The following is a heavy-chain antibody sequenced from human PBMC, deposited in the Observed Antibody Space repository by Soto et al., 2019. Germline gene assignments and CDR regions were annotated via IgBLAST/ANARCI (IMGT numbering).Heavy chain of an antibody. CDR3: ARDPIHCTGGSCYPVGWFDP. J-gene: IGHJ5*02. CDR1: GFTFGSYA. CDR2: ISYDGGTE. D-gene: IGHD2-15*01. Sequence: QVQLVESGGGVVQPGKSLTLSCAASGFTFGSYAMHWVRQAPGKGLEWVAVISYDGGTESYADSVKGRFTISRDNSKNRLYMQVNSLRVEEMAVYYCARDPIHCTGGSCYPVGWFDPWGQGTLVTVSS. V-gene: IGHV3-30-3*01.